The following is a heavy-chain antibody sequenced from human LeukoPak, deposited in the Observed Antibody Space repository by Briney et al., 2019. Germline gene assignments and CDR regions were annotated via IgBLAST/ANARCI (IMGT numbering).Heavy chain of an antibody. Sequence: GGSLRLSCAASGFTFSSYSMNWVRQAPGKGLEWVSSISSSSSYIYYADSVKGRFTISRDNAKNSLYLQMNSLRAEDTAVYYCAKDRRSSWYSGDAFDIWGQGTMVTVSS. V-gene: IGHV3-21*04. D-gene: IGHD6-13*01. CDR1: GFTFSSYS. J-gene: IGHJ3*02. CDR2: ISSSSSYI. CDR3: AKDRRSSWYSGDAFDI.